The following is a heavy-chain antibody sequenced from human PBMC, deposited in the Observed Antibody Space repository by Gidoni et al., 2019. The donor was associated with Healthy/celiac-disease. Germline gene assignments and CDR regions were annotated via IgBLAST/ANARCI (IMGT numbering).Heavy chain of an antibody. Sequence: QVQLQESGPGLVTPSGTLSLTCAVSGGPIRSSNWWSRVRQPPGKGLEWIGEIYHSWSTNYNPSLKSRVTISVDKSKNQFSLKLSSVTAADTAVYYCARDPRSSYGSGSHDYWGQGTLVTVSS. CDR2: IYHSWST. J-gene: IGHJ4*02. D-gene: IGHD3-10*01. CDR1: GGPIRSSNW. CDR3: ARDPRSSYGSGSHDY. V-gene: IGHV4-4*02.